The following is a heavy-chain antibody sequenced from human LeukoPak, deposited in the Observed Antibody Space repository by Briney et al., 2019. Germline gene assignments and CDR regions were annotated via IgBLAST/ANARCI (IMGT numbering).Heavy chain of an antibody. V-gene: IGHV4-59*01. CDR2: IYYSGST. J-gene: IGHJ4*02. D-gene: IGHD5-18*01. CDR1: GGSISSYY. Sequence: SETLSLTCTVSGGSISSYYWSWIRQPPGKGLGWIGYIYYSGSTNYNPSLKSRVTISVDTSKNQFSLKLSSVTAADTAVYYCARGKRGYSYGTFDYWGQGTLVTVSS. CDR3: ARGKRGYSYGTFDY.